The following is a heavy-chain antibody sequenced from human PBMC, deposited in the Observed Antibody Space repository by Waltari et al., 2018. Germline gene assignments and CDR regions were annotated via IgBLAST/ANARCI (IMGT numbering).Heavy chain of an antibody. CDR2: IYYSGST. CDR3: ARDFDYGDYSHAFDI. J-gene: IGHJ3*02. V-gene: IGHV4-30-4*08. Sequence: QVQLQESGPGLVKPSQTLSLTCTVSGGSISSGDYYWSWIRQPPGKGLEWIGYIYYSGSTYYNPSLKSRVTISVETSKNQFSLKLSSVTAADTAVYYCARDFDYGDYSHAFDIWGQGTMVTVSS. CDR1: GGSISSGDYY. D-gene: IGHD4-17*01.